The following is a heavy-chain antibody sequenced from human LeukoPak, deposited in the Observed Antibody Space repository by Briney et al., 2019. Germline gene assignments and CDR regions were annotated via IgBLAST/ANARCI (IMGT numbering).Heavy chain of an antibody. CDR2: ITTAGDT. J-gene: IGHJ6*02. D-gene: IGHD2-2*01. CDR3: ARSPGFCNTPSRSYGMDV. Sequence: PGGSLRLSCATSGFTFSSYDMHWVRQVTGKGLEWVSIITTAGDTYYSGSVKGRFTISRENAKNSLYLQMNSLRAGDTAAYYCARSPGFCNTPSRSYGMDVWGQGTTVTVSS. CDR1: GFTFSSYD. V-gene: IGHV3-13*01.